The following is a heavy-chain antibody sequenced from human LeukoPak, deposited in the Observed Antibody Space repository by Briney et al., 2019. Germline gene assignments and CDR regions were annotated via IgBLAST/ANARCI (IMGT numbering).Heavy chain of an antibody. J-gene: IGHJ4*02. CDR1: GFTFSSYS. CDR3: ARDGWSTIFGVVITFDY. Sequence: GGSLRLSCAASGFTFSSYSMNWVRQAPGKGLEWVSYISSSSSTIYYADSVKGRFTISRDNAKNSLYLQMNSLRAEDTAVYYCARDGWSTIFGVVITFDYWGKGTLVTVSS. CDR2: ISSSSSTI. V-gene: IGHV3-48*01. D-gene: IGHD3-3*01.